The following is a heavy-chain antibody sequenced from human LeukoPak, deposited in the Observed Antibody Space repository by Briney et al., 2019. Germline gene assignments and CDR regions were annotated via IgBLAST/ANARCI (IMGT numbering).Heavy chain of an antibody. CDR2: IYSGGST. CDR1: GFTVSSNY. V-gene: IGHV3-53*01. CDR3: ARALWFGELFY. J-gene: IGHJ4*02. D-gene: IGHD3-10*01. Sequence: GGSLRLSCATSGFTVSSNYMSWVRQAPGKGLEWVSVIYSGGSTYYADSVKGRFTISRDNSKNTLYLQMNSLRAEDTAVYYCARALWFGELFYWGQGTLVTVSS.